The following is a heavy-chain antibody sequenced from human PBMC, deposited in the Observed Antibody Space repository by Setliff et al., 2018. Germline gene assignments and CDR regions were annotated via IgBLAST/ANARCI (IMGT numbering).Heavy chain of an antibody. CDR1: GFTISGYA. D-gene: IGHD3-10*01. Sequence: GGSLRLSCVGSGFTISGYAMTWVRQVPGNGLEWISSIKDSDYSTYYADSVKGRFTISRDNSQNTLYLQMDSLRPEDTAVYYCAKVKKQLIRGSGLDLWGQGTLVTVSS. CDR2: IKDSDYST. V-gene: IGHV3-23*05. CDR3: AKVKKQLIRGSGLDL. J-gene: IGHJ5*02.